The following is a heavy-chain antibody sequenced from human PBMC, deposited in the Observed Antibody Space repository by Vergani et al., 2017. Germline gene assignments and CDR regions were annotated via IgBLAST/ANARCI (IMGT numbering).Heavy chain of an antibody. CDR3: ARDRWDTGSSGRIVDYYYYYGMDV. D-gene: IGHD3-10*01. V-gene: IGHV3-21*01. Sequence: EVQLVESGGGLVKPGGSLRLSCAASGFTFSSYSMNWVRQAPGKGLEWVSSISSSSSYIYYADSVKGRFTISRDNAKNSLYLQMNSLRAEDTAVYYCARDRWDTGSSGRIVDYYYYYGMDVWGQGTTVTVSS. J-gene: IGHJ6*02. CDR1: GFTFSSYS. CDR2: ISSSSSYI.